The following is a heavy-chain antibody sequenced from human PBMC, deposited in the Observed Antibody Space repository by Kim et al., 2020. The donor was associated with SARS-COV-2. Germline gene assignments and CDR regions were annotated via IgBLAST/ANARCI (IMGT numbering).Heavy chain of an antibody. CDR2: IDPSDSYT. CDR1: GYSFTSYW. J-gene: IGHJ6*02. D-gene: IGHD6-19*01. Sequence: GESLKISCKGSGYSFTSYWISWVRQMPGKGLEWMGRIDPSDSYTNYSPSFQGHVTISADKSISTAYLQWSSLKASDTAMYYCARGTAVAGSYYYYYYGMDVWGQGTTVIVSS. V-gene: IGHV5-10-1*01. CDR3: ARGTAVAGSYYYYYYGMDV.